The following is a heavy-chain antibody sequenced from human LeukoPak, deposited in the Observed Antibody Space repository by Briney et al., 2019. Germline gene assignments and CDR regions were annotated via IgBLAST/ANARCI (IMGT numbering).Heavy chain of an antibody. CDR1: GGSISNNY. CDR2: IQSTGTT. Sequence: TLSLTCTVSGGSISNNYWSWVRQPPGKRLEWIAYIQSTGTTDYNPSLKSRVTISLDSSENQFSLKLSSLTAADTAIYYCVRHGIEDPGRVLFDYWGRGTLVTVSS. CDR3: VRHGIEDPGRVLFDY. J-gene: IGHJ4*02. V-gene: IGHV4-59*08. D-gene: IGHD1-26*01.